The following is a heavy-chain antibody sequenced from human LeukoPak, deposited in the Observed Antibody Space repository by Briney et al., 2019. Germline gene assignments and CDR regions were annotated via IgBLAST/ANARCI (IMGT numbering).Heavy chain of an antibody. Sequence: GGSLRLSCAAPGFTFSSYSMNWVRQAPGKGLEWVSSISSSSSYIYYADSVKGRFTISRDNAKNSLYLQMNSLRAEDTAVYYCARGEVRSRWGIDHNGMDVWGQGITVTVSS. D-gene: IGHD6-19*01. CDR2: ISSSSSYI. V-gene: IGHV3-21*01. CDR3: ARGEVRSRWGIDHNGMDV. J-gene: IGHJ6*02. CDR1: GFTFSSYS.